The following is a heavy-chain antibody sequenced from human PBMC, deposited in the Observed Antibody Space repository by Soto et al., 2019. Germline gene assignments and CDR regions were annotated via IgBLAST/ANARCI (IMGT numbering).Heavy chain of an antibody. J-gene: IGHJ5*02. D-gene: IGHD2-8*01. CDR2: IYYSGST. V-gene: IGHV4-59*01. CDR3: ARGSRYCTNGVCYYWFDP. Sequence: PSETLSLTCTVSGGSISSYYWSWIRQPPGKGLEWIGYIYYSGSTNYNPSLKSRVTISVDTSKNQFSLKLSSVTAANTAVYYCARGSRYCTNGVCYYWFDPWGQGTLVTVS. CDR1: GGSISSYY.